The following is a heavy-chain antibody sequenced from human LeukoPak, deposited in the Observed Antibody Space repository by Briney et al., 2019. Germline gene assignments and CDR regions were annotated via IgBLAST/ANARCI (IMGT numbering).Heavy chain of an antibody. V-gene: IGHV1-2*02. CDR2: INPNSGGT. D-gene: IGHD3-10*01. CDR1: GYTFTGYY. Sequence: GASVKVSCKASGYTFTGYYMHWVQQAPGQGLEWMGWINPNSGGTNYAQKFQGRVTMTRDTSISTAYMELSRLRSDDTAVYYCARGPGPLWFGELPFDYWGQGTLVTVSS. CDR3: ARGPGPLWFGELPFDY. J-gene: IGHJ4*02.